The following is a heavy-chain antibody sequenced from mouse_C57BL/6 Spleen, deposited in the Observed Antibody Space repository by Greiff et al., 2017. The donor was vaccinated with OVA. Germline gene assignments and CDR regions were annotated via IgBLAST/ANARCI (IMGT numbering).Heavy chain of an antibody. CDR3: ARSYYYGSSDWYFDV. V-gene: IGHV1-52*01. D-gene: IGHD1-1*01. CDR2: IDPSDSET. Sequence: QVQLQQPGAELVRPGSSVKLSCKASGYTFTSYWMHWVKQRPIQGLEWIGNIDPSDSETHYNQKFKDKATLTVDKSSSTAYMQLSSLTSEDSAVHDCARSYYYGSSDWYFDVWGTGTTVTVSS. CDR1: GYTFTSYW. J-gene: IGHJ1*03.